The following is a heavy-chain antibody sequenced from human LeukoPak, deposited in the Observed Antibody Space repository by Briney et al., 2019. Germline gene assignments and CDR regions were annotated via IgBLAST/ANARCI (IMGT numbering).Heavy chain of an antibody. CDR1: GFLFRTYG. V-gene: IGHV3-30*02. J-gene: IGHJ3*02. CDR2: IRYDGNNK. D-gene: IGHD3-22*01. CDR3: AKDLGVYYDTSGHDFDI. Sequence: GGSLRLSCAASGFLFRTYGMNWVRQPPGKGLEWVALIRYDGNNKYYADSVKGRFTISRDNSKNMLFLQMNSLGAEDTAIYYCAKDLGVYYDTSGHDFDIWGQGTMVTVSS.